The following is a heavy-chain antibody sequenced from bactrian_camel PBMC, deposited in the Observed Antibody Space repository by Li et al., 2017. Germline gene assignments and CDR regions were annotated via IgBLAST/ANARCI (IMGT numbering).Heavy chain of an antibody. J-gene: IGHJ4*01. V-gene: IGHV3S53*01. CDR1: GSIQRTNC. Sequence: HVQLVESGGGSVQAGGSLRLSCAASGSIQRTNCMGWFRQAPGKERDWVATDNGVGTTYYGDSVKGRFAISRDNAKNILFLQMNNLKPEDAAIYYCAADRWPEGSYPRCDFAHWGQGTQVTVS. D-gene: IGHD2*01. CDR3: AADRWPEGSYPRCDFAH. CDR2: DNGVGTT.